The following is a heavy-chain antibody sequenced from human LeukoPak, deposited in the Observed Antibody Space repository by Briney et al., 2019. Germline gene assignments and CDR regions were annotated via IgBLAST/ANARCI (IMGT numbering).Heavy chain of an antibody. CDR2: IGTSGNTI. J-gene: IGHJ4*02. Sequence: SGGSLRLSCAASGFTFSNYDMNWVRQAPGKGLEWVSYIGTSGNTILYADSVKGRFTISRDNAENSLYLQMNSLRADDTAIYYCARDSRSAAAFWGQGTQVTVSS. D-gene: IGHD6-13*01. CDR1: GFTFSNYD. V-gene: IGHV3-48*03. CDR3: ARDSRSAAAF.